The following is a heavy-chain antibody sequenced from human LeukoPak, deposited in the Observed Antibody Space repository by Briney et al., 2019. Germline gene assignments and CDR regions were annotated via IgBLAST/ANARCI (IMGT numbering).Heavy chain of an antibody. D-gene: IGHD6-13*01. J-gene: IGHJ4*02. V-gene: IGHV4-61*08. CDR3: ARGGIRGSSWYSAPDNFDY. CDR2: MYYSGNT. Sequence: SETLSLTCTVSGGSISSGDYYWSWIRQPPGKGLEWIGYMYYSGNTNYNPSLKSRVTISVDTSKNQFSLKLSSVTAADTAVYYCARGGIRGSSWYSAPDNFDYWGQGTLVTVSS. CDR1: GGSISSGDYY.